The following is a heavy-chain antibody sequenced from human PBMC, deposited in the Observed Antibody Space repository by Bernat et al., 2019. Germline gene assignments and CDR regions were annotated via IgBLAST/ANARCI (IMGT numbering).Heavy chain of an antibody. Sequence: QVQLVQSGAEVKKPGASVKVSCKASGYTFITYYINWVRQAPGQRLEWMGWINAGSGNTKYSQKFQGRVTITRDTSASTAYMELSSLRSEDTAVYYCARDRRDSSGSPFFDYWGQGTLVTVSS. J-gene: IGHJ4*02. CDR2: INAGSGNT. V-gene: IGHV1-3*01. CDR1: GYTFITYY. CDR3: ARDRRDSSGSPFFDY. D-gene: IGHD3-22*01.